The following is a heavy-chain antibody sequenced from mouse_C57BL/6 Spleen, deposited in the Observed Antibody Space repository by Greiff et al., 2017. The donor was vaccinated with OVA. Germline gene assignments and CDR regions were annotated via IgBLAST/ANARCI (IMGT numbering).Heavy chain of an antibody. D-gene: IGHD3-2*02. V-gene: IGHV1-15*01. J-gene: IGHJ4*01. CDR1: GYTFTDYE. CDR2: IDPETGGT. CDR3: TREYSSGYAMDY. Sequence: VQLQQSGAELVRPGASVTLSCKASGYTFTDYEMHWVKQTPVHGLEWIGAIDPETGGTAYNQKFKGKAILTADKSSSTAYMELRSLTSEDSAVYYCTREYSSGYAMDYWGQGTSVTVSS.